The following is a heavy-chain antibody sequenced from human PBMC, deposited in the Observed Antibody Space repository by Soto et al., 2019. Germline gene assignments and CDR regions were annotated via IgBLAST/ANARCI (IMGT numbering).Heavy chain of an antibody. CDR2: IGTAGDT. CDR1: GFTFSSYD. V-gene: IGHV3-13*01. J-gene: IGHJ4*02. Sequence: EVQLVESGGGLVQPGGSLRLSCAASGFTFSSYDMHWVRQATGKGLEWVSAIGTAGDTYYPGSVKGRFTISRENAKNSLYLQMNSLRAGDTAVYYCARVSRWYFDWFFDYWGQGTLVTVSS. CDR3: ARVSRWYFDWFFDY. D-gene: IGHD3-9*01.